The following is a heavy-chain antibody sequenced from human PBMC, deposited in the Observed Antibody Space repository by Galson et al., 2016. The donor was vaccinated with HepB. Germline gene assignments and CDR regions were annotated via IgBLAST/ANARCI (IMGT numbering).Heavy chain of an antibody. V-gene: IGHV3-30-3*01. J-gene: IGHJ4*02. Sequence: SLRLSCAASGFTFSNYAMHWVRQAPGKGLDWVAVISYDGSNKFYADSVKGRFTISRDDSKNTLYLQMSNLRAEDTAVYYCARYLRGYSYGFDYWGQGTLGTVSS. D-gene: IGHD5-18*01. CDR3: ARYLRGYSYGFDY. CDR1: GFTFSNYA. CDR2: ISYDGSNK.